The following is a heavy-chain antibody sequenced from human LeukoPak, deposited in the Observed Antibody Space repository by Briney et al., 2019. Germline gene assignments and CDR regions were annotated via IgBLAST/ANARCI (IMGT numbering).Heavy chain of an antibody. CDR1: GGTFSSYA. J-gene: IGHJ6*03. V-gene: IGHV1-69*05. D-gene: IGHD3-10*01. Sequence: SVKVSCKASGGTFSSYAISWVRQAPGQGLEWMGGIIPIFGTANYAQKFQGRVTITTDESTSTAYMELSSLRSEDTAVYYCARGASMVRGVYYYYMDVWGKGTTVTVSS. CDR2: IIPIFGTA. CDR3: ARGASMVRGVYYYYMDV.